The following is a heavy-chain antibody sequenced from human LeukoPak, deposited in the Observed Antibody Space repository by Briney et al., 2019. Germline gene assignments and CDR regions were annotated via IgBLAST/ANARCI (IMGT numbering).Heavy chain of an antibody. V-gene: IGHV4-39*07. CDR2: LYYSGST. D-gene: IGHD6-6*01. Sequence: SETLSLTCTVSGGAIISSSYYWGWIRQPPGEGLEWIGSLYYSGSTYYNPSLKSRVTISVDTSKNQFSLKLSSVTAADTAVYYCARDPSSTYFDYWGQGTLVTVSS. CDR1: GGAIISSSYY. J-gene: IGHJ4*02. CDR3: ARDPSSTYFDY.